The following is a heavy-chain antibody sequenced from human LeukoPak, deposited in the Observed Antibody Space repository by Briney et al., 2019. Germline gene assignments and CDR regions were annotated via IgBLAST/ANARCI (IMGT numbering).Heavy chain of an antibody. V-gene: IGHV1-69*05. D-gene: IGHD3-3*02. CDR3: ARDRFSADAFDI. J-gene: IGHJ3*02. CDR2: IIPIFGTA. Sequence: ASVKVSCKASGGTFSSYAISWVRQAPGQGLEWMGGIIPIFGTANYAQKFQGRVTITTDESTSTAYMELSSLRSEDTAVYYCARDRFSADAFDIWGQGTMVTVSS. CDR1: GGTFSSYA.